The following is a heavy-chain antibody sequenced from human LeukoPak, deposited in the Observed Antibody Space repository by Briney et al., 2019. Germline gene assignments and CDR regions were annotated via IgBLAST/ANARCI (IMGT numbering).Heavy chain of an antibody. CDR3: ARDIKRQGITIFGVVTGLDY. CDR1: GFTFSSYA. V-gene: IGHV3-30-3*01. J-gene: IGHJ4*02. D-gene: IGHD3-3*01. CDR2: ISYDGSNK. Sequence: GGSLRLSCAASGFTFSSYAMHWVRQAPGKGLEWVAVISYDGSNKYYADSVKGRFTISRDNAKNSLYLQMNSLRAEDTAVYYCARDIKRQGITIFGVVTGLDYWGQGTLVTVSS.